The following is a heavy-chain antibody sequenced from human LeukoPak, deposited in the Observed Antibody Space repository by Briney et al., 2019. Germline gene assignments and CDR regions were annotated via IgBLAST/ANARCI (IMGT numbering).Heavy chain of an antibody. CDR1: GFTLSSYT. D-gene: IGHD3-9*01. CDR3: ARAQNHDILTGALDY. CDR2: ISSSSGYI. Sequence: GGPLRLSCAASGFTLSSYTMNWVRQAPGKGLEWVTSISSSSGYIYYADSVKGRFTISRHNAKNSLYLQMNSLRADDTAVYYCARAQNHDILTGALDYWGQGTLVTVSS. J-gene: IGHJ4*02. V-gene: IGHV3-21*01.